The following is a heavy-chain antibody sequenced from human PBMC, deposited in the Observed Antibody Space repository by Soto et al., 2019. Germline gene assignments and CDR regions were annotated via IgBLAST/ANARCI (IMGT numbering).Heavy chain of an antibody. V-gene: IGHV3-30-3*01. CDR3: ERDGSYSPGPFQH. CDR1: RFTFSSYA. J-gene: IGHJ1*01. D-gene: IGHD1-26*01. Sequence: GSLSLSCAASRFTFSSYAMHWVRQAPGKGLEWVAVISYDGSNKYYADSVKGRFTISRDNSKNTLYLQMNSLRAEDTAVYYCERDGSYSPGPFQHWGQGTLVTVSS. CDR2: ISYDGSNK.